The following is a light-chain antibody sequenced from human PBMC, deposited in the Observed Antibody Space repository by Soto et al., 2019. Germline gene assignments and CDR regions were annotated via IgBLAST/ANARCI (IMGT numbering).Light chain of an antibody. CDR1: QSVSSK. Sequence: EIVLTRSPATLSLSPGEGATLSWRASQSVSSKLAWYKQKPGQAPRLLIYGASTRATGIPARCSGSGSGTEFTLIISSLQSEDSAVYYCQQYNSWLWTFGQGTKVDIK. J-gene: IGKJ1*01. CDR3: QQYNSWLWT. V-gene: IGKV3-15*01. CDR2: GAS.